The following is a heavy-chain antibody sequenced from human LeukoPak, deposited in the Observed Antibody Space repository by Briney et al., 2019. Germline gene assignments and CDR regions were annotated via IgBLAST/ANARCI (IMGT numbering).Heavy chain of an antibody. Sequence: GGSLRLSCAASGFTFSSYDMHWVRHATGKGLEGVSAIGTAGDTYYPGSVKGRFTISRENAKNSLYLQMNSLRAGDTAVYYCAKMRLNYFDYWGQGTLVPVSS. CDR3: AKMRLNYFDY. V-gene: IGHV3-13*01. J-gene: IGHJ4*02. CDR1: GFTFSSYD. CDR2: IGTAGDT. D-gene: IGHD5-24*01.